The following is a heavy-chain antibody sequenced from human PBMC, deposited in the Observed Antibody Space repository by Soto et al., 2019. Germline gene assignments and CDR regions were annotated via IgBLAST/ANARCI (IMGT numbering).Heavy chain of an antibody. J-gene: IGHJ6*02. CDR1: GGTFSSYA. V-gene: IGHV1-69*12. CDR3: ARVRCISTSCYSMHYGMDV. D-gene: IGHD2-2*02. CDR2: IIPIFGTA. Sequence: QVQLVQSGAEVKKPGSSVKVSCKASGGTFSSYAISWVRQAPGQGLEWMGGIIPIFGTANYAQKLQGRVTITADESTSTAYMELSSLRSEDTAVYYCARVRCISTSCYSMHYGMDVWGQGTTVTVSS.